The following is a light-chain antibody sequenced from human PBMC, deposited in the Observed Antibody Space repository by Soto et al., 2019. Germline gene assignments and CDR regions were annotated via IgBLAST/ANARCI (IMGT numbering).Light chain of an antibody. CDR2: VAS. CDR1: QTVNQK. Sequence: EILLTQSPATLPVSPGERATLSCRASQTVNQKLGWYQQRPGQPPRLLIYVASTRATGIPARFSGSGSGTEYTLTISSLQAEDSAVYYCQQFNTWPHTFGQGTKLEIK. CDR3: QQFNTWPHT. J-gene: IGKJ2*01. V-gene: IGKV3-15*01.